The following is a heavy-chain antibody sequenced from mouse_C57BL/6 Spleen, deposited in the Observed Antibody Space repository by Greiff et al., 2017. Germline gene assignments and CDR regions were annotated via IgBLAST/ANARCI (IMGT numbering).Heavy chain of an antibody. CDR1: GYTFTDYE. CDR3: TRSYGNYADFDY. CDR2: IDPETGGT. J-gene: IGHJ2*01. D-gene: IGHD2-1*01. V-gene: IGHV1-15*01. Sequence: QVQLQQSGAELVRPGASVTLSCKASGYTFTDYEMHWVKQTPVHGLEWIGAIDPETGGTAYNQKFKGKAILTAEKSSSTAYMELRSLTSEDSAVYYCTRSYGNYADFDYWGQGTTLTVSS.